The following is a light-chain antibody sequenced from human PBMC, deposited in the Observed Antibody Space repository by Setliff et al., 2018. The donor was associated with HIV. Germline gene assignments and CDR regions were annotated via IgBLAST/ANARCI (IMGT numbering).Light chain of an antibody. CDR3: SSYAITNTLP. Sequence: QSVLTQPASVSGSPGQSITISCTGTSSDVGGYSHVSWYQQHPGKAPKLIIYEVRNRPSGVSNRFSGSKSGNTDSLTISGLQAEDEADYYCSSYAITNTLPFGTGTKVT. CDR2: EVR. V-gene: IGLV2-14*01. J-gene: IGLJ1*01. CDR1: SSDVGGYSH.